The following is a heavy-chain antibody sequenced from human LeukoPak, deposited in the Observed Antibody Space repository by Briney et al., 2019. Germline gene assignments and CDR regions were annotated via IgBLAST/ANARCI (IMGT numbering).Heavy chain of an antibody. J-gene: IGHJ4*02. D-gene: IGHD3-10*01. Sequence: GGSLRLSCAASGFTFSSYAMSWVRQAPGKGLEWVSYISSSDSPRFYADSVKGRFTISRDNSKNTLYLQMNSLRAEDTAVYYCANSGKHMVRGVINLFFFDYWGQGTLVTVSS. V-gene: IGHV3-23*01. CDR3: ANSGKHMVRGVINLFFFDY. CDR2: ISSSDSPR. CDR1: GFTFSSYA.